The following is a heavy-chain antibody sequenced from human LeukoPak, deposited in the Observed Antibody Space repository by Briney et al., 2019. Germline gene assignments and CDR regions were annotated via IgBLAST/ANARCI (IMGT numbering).Heavy chain of an antibody. J-gene: IGHJ6*02. V-gene: IGHV4-4*07. CDR3: ARGPREADPGILGYSYYYYGMDV. CDR1: GGSISNYY. Sequence: SETLSLTCTVSGGSISNYYWSWIRQPAGKGLEWIGRIYSSGSINYNSSLKSRVTMSVDTSKNQFSLKLTSVTAADTAVYYCARGPREADPGILGYSYYYYGMDVWGLGTTVTVSS. CDR2: IYSSGSI. D-gene: IGHD3-3*01.